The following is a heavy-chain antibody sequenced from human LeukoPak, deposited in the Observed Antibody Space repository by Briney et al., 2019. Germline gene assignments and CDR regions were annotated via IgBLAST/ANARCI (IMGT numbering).Heavy chain of an antibody. D-gene: IGHD3-16*01. CDR2: ISGSGGST. CDR3: AKVIRMILPVS. Sequence: ETLSLTCTVSGGSISSSSYYWGWIRQPPGKGLEWVSAISGSGGSTYYADSVKGRFTISRDNSKNTLYLQMNSLRAEDTAVYYCAKVIRMILPVSWGQGTLVTVSS. CDR1: GGSISSSSYY. V-gene: IGHV3-23*01. J-gene: IGHJ4*02.